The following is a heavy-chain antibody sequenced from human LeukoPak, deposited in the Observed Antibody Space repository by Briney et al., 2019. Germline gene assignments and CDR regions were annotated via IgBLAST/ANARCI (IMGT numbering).Heavy chain of an antibody. Sequence: GGSLRLSCAASGFTFNNYYMSWVRQAPGKGLECVSCISSSSSTIYYADSVKGRFTISRDKAKNSLYLQMSALRAEDTAVYYCARSVDVDYWGQGILVTVSP. CDR2: ISSSSSTI. CDR3: ARSVDVDY. V-gene: IGHV3-48*01. CDR1: GFTFNNYY. D-gene: IGHD5-24*01. J-gene: IGHJ4*02.